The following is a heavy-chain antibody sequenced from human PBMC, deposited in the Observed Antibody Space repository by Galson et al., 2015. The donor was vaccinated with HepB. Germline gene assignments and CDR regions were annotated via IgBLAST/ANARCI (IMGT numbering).Heavy chain of an antibody. Sequence: ETLSLTCTVSGGSISSYYWSWIRQPPGKGLEWIGYIYYSGSTNYNPSLKSRVTISVDTSKNQFSLKVSSVTAADTAVYYCARMIAAAGTEYFDYWGQGTLVTVSS. CDR2: IYYSGST. CDR1: GGSISSYY. J-gene: IGHJ4*02. CDR3: ARMIAAAGTEYFDY. V-gene: IGHV4-59*01. D-gene: IGHD6-13*01.